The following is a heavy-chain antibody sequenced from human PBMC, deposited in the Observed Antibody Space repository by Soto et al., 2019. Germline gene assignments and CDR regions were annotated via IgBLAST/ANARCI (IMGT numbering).Heavy chain of an antibody. CDR2: INGYTGNT. J-gene: IGHJ6*02. CDR3: ARSWVTGKGGIDV. D-gene: IGHD3-16*01. CDR1: GYTFTSYG. V-gene: IGHV1-18*01. Sequence: QVQLVQSGAEVKKPGASVKVSCKASGYTFTSYGLSWVRQAPGQGLEWMGWINGYTGNTNYAQKFQGRGTMTTDTSTNTAYLDLWTLISDDTAVYYCARSWVTGKGGIDVWGQGTTVTVSS.